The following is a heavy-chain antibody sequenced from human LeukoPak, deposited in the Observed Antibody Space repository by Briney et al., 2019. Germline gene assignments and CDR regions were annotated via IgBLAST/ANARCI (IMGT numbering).Heavy chain of an antibody. Sequence: SETLSLTCTVSGGSISGFYWSWIRQPAGKALQWIGHIYTSGSTNYNPSLNGRVTMSVDTSKNQFSLKLSSVTAADTAVYYCARERSTLTDNWFDPWGQGTLVTVSS. CDR2: IYTSGST. V-gene: IGHV4-4*07. D-gene: IGHD4-17*01. J-gene: IGHJ5*02. CDR1: GGSISGFY. CDR3: ARERSTLTDNWFDP.